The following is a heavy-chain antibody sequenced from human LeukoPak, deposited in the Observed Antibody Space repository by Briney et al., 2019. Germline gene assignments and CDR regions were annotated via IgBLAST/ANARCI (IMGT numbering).Heavy chain of an antibody. J-gene: IGHJ6*02. CDR1: GFTFSSYD. V-gene: IGHV3-13*01. CDR3: ARDTYHLGGGMDV. CDR2: IGTAGDT. Sequence: HAGGSLRLSCTASGFTFSSYDMHWVRQATGKGLEWVSAIGTAGDTYYPGSVKGRFTISRENAKNSLYLQMNSLRAGDTAVYYCARDTYHLGGGMDVWGQGTRSPSP. D-gene: IGHD2-2*01.